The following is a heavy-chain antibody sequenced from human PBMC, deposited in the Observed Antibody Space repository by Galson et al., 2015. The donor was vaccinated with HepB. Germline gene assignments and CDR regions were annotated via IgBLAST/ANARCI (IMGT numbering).Heavy chain of an antibody. CDR2: ISAYNGNT. J-gene: IGHJ6*02. Sequence: SVKVSCKASGYIFTDYGLSWVRQAPGQGLEWMGWISAYNGNTNYAQKFQGRLRMTTDSSTNTAYLDLWSLRSDDTVVYYCAREGGRRARAGGDGMDVWGQGTTVTVSS. CDR3: AREGGRRARAGGDGMDV. V-gene: IGHV1-18*01. CDR1: GYIFTDYG. D-gene: IGHD1-14*01.